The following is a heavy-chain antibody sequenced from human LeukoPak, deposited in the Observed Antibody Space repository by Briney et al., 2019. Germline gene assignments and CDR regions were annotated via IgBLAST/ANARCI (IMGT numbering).Heavy chain of an antibody. CDR1: GGSISSYY. CDR2: IYYSGST. Sequence: SETLSLTCTVSGGSISSYYWSWIRQPPGKGLEWIGYIYYSGSTNYNPSLKSRVTISVDTSKNQFSLKLSSVTAADAAVYYCARVLEIATNWEFEAFDIWGQGTMVTVSS. CDR3: ARVLEIATNWEFEAFDI. D-gene: IGHD5-24*01. V-gene: IGHV4-59*01. J-gene: IGHJ3*02.